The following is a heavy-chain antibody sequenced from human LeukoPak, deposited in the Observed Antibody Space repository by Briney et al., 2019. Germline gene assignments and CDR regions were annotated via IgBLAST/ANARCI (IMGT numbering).Heavy chain of an antibody. CDR3: ARGSYYYDSSGYSDFDY. V-gene: IGHV1-18*01. CDR2: ICAYNGNT. D-gene: IGHD3-22*01. CDR1: GYTFTSYG. J-gene: IGHJ4*02. Sequence: ASVKVSCKASGYTFTSYGISWVRQAPGQGLEWMGWICAYNGNTNYAQKLQGRVTMTTDTSTSTAYMELRSLRSDDTAVYYCARGSYYYDSSGYSDFDYWGQGTLVTAST.